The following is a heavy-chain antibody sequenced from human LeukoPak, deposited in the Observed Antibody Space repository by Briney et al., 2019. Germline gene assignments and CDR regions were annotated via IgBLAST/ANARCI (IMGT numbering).Heavy chain of an antibody. J-gene: IGHJ4*02. CDR1: GFTLSDYY. Sequence: GGSLRLSCAASGFTLSDYYMSWIRQAPGKGLEWISYISSSSSYTNYADSVKGRFIISRDNANNSLHLQMNSLRAEDTAVYFCARSAYGWTEQFDFWGQGTLVTVSS. CDR3: ARSAYGWTEQFDF. D-gene: IGHD1/OR15-1a*01. CDR2: ISSSSSYT. V-gene: IGHV3-11*03.